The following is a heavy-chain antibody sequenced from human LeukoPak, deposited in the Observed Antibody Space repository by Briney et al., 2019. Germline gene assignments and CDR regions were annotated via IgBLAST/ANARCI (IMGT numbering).Heavy chain of an antibody. D-gene: IGHD1-26*01. J-gene: IGHJ4*02. CDR2: INHSGST. V-gene: IGHV4-34*01. CDR3: ARREWELLMFY. Sequence: PSETLSLTCAVYGGSFSGYYWSWIRQPPGKGLEWIGEINHSGSTNYNPSLKSRVTISVDTSKNQFSLKLSSVTAADTAVYYCARREWELLMFYWGQGTLVTVSS. CDR1: GGSFSGYY.